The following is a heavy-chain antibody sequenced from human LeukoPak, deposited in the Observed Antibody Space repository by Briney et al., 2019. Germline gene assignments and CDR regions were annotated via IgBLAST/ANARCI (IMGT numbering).Heavy chain of an antibody. V-gene: IGHV4-4*09. J-gene: IGHJ5*02. Sequence: SETLSLTCTVSGGSISSYYWSWIRQPPGKGLEWIGYIYTSGSTNYNPSLKSRVTISVDTSKNQFSLKLSSVTAADTAVYYCARLLSLGHSYGRPGGNWFDPWGQGTLVTVSS. D-gene: IGHD5-18*01. CDR3: ARLLSLGHSYGRPGGNWFDP. CDR1: GGSISSYY. CDR2: IYTSGST.